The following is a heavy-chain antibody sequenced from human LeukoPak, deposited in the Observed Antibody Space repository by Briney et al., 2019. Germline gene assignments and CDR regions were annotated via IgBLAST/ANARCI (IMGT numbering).Heavy chain of an antibody. V-gene: IGHV3-21*04. D-gene: IGHD7-27*01. Sequence: PGGSLRLSCAASGFTFSSYSMNWVRQAPGKGLEWVSSISSSSSYIYYADSVKGRFTISRDNAKNSLYLQMNSLRAEDTAVYYCARDLGPRYYYYGMDVWGQGTTVTVSS. CDR2: ISSSSSYI. CDR3: ARDLGPRYYYYGMDV. CDR1: GFTFSSYS. J-gene: IGHJ6*02.